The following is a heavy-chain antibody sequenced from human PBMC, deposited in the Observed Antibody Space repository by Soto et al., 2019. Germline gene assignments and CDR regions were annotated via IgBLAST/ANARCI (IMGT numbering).Heavy chain of an antibody. Sequence: ASVKVSYTALGYTLTSYYIHWRRETPGQGLEWMGIINPSGGSTNYAQKFQGRVTMTRDTSTSTVYMELSSLRSEDTAVYYCARNREQQRPKHYYYYGMDVWGQGTTVTV. D-gene: IGHD6-13*01. J-gene: IGHJ6*02. V-gene: IGHV1-46*03. CDR3: ARNREQQRPKHYYYYGMDV. CDR1: GYTLTSYY. CDR2: INPSGGST.